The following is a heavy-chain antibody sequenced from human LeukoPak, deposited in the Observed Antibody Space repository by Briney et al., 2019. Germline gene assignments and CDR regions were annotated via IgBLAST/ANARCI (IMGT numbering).Heavy chain of an antibody. V-gene: IGHV4-59*01. CDR3: ARDQGYSTNAFDI. CDR2: IYYSGST. CDR1: GGSISSYY. D-gene: IGHD3-3*01. J-gene: IGHJ3*02. Sequence: TSETLSLTCTVSGGSISSYYWSWIRQPPGKGLEWIGYIYYSGSTNYNPSLKSRVTTSVDTSKNQFSLKLSSVTAADTAVYYCARDQGYSTNAFDIWGQGTMVTVSS.